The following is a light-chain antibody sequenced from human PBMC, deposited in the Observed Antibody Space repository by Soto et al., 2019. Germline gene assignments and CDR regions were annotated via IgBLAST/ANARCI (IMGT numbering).Light chain of an antibody. CDR2: GNS. CDR1: SSNIGAGYD. J-gene: IGLJ2*01. V-gene: IGLV1-40*01. Sequence: QTVVTQPPSVSGAPGQRVTISCTGSSSNIGAGYDVYWYQQLPGTAPKLLIYGNSNRPSGVPDRFSGSKSGTSASLAITGLQAEDEADYYCQSYDSSLSGVVFGGGTKVTVL. CDR3: QSYDSSLSGVV.